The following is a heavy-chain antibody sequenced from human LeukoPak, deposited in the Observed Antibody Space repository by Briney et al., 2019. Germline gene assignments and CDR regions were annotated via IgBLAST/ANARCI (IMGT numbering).Heavy chain of an antibody. J-gene: IGHJ4*02. Sequence: ASETLSLTCAVYGGSFSGYYWSWIRQPPGKGLEWIGEINHSGSTNYNSSLKSRVTISVDTSKNQFSLKLSSVTAADTAVYYCARGLGIRHQFDYWGQGTLVTVSS. CDR3: ARGLGIRHQFDY. D-gene: IGHD7-27*01. CDR2: INHSGST. CDR1: GGSFSGYY. V-gene: IGHV4-34*01.